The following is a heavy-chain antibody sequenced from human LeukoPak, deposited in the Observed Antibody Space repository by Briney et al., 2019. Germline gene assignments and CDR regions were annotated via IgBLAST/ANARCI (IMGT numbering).Heavy chain of an antibody. CDR2: ISSSSSYI. CDR3: ARDQKYCGGDCPAEYFQH. CDR1: GFTFSSYS. Sequence: PGGSLRLSCAASGFTFSSYSMNWVRQAPGKGLEWVSSISSSSSYIYYADSVKGRFTISRDNSKNTLYLQMNSLRAEDTAVYYCARDQKYCGGDCPAEYFQHWGQGTLVTVSS. J-gene: IGHJ1*01. V-gene: IGHV3-21*01. D-gene: IGHD2-21*02.